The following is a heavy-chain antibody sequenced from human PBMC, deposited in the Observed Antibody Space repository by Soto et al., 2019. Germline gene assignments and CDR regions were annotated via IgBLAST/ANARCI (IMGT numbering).Heavy chain of an antibody. Sequence: GGSLRLSCSASGFTFSSYAMHWVRQAPGKGLEYVSAISSNGGSTYYADSVKDRFTISRDNSKNTLYLQMSSLRAEDTAVYYCVKDMGAAAGTYAFDIWGQGTMVTVSS. V-gene: IGHV3-64D*06. D-gene: IGHD6-13*01. CDR3: VKDMGAAAGTYAFDI. CDR1: GFTFSSYA. J-gene: IGHJ3*02. CDR2: ISSNGGST.